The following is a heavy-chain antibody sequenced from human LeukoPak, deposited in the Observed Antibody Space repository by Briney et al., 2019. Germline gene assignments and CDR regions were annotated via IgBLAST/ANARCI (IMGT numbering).Heavy chain of an antibody. CDR3: VSYSSGYYFDY. D-gene: IGHD6-25*01. CDR2: INPSGGNT. Sequence: ASVKVSCKASGYTFTNYYMHWVRQAPGQGLEWMGRINPSGGNTDYAQKFQGRVTMTRDTSTSIVYMELSSLISEDTAVYYCVSYSSGYYFDYWGQGTLVTVSS. J-gene: IGHJ4*02. V-gene: IGHV1-46*01. CDR1: GYTFTNYY.